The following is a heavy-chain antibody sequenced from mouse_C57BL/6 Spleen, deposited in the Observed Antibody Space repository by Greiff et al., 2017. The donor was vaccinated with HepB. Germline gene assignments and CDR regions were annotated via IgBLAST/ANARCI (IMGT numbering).Heavy chain of an antibody. CDR1: GYTFTSYW. J-gene: IGHJ2*01. Sequence: QVQLQQSGAELVKPGASVKLSCKASGYTFTSYWMHWVKQRPGRGLEWIGRIDPNSGGTKYNEKFKSKATLTVDKPSSTAYMQLSSLTSEDSAVYYCARSQAITTVVAFDYWGQGTTLTVSS. CDR2: IDPNSGGT. D-gene: IGHD1-1*01. CDR3: ARSQAITTVVAFDY. V-gene: IGHV1-72*01.